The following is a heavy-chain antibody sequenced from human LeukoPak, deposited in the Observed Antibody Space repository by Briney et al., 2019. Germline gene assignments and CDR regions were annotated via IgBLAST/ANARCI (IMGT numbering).Heavy chain of an antibody. D-gene: IGHD2-2*01. CDR2: IIPIFGTA. J-gene: IGHJ4*02. V-gene: IGHV1-69*06. CDR3: ASDRCSSTSCYPPSDY. CDR1: GGTFSSYA. Sequence: ASVKVSCKASGGTFSSYAISWVRQAPGQGLEWMGGIIPIFGTANYAQKFQGRVTITADKSTSTAYMEMSSLRSEDTAVYYCASDRCSSTSCYPPSDYWGQGTLVTVSS.